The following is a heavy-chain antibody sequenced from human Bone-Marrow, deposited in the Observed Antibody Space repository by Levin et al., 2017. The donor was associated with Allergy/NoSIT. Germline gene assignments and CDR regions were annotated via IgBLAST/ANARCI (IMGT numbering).Heavy chain of an antibody. CDR1: GGTFSSYA. CDR3: ARNRSDSGYDRSGYWYFDL. V-gene: IGHV1-69*06. Sequence: GASVKVSCKASGGTFSSYAISWVRQAPGQGLEWMGGIIPIFGTANYAQKFQGRVTITADKSTSTAYMELSSLRSEDTAVYYCARNRSDSGYDRSGYWYFDLWGRGTLVTVSS. CDR2: IIPIFGTA. D-gene: IGHD5-12*01. J-gene: IGHJ2*01.